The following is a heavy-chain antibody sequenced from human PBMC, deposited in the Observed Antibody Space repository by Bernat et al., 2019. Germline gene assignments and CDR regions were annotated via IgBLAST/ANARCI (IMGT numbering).Heavy chain of an antibody. J-gene: IGHJ4*02. V-gene: IGHV1-18*01. CDR2: ISAYNGDT. Sequence: QVQLVQSGAEVKQPGASVKVSCKASGYTFTSYGIHWVRQAPGQGLEWMGWISAYNGDTNYAQKFQGRVTVTTETSASTAYMEMRSLRSDETAVYFCAREFCSGATCHYFHYWGQGALVTVSA. CDR3: AREFCSGATCHYFHY. D-gene: IGHD2-15*01. CDR1: GYTFTSYG.